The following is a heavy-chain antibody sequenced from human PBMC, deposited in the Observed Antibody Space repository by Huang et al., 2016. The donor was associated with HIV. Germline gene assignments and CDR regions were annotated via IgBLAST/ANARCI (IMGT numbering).Heavy chain of an antibody. D-gene: IGHD3-10*01. CDR3: AREGTTNGYGWASSGYGMDV. CDR1: GFTLSYYI. J-gene: IGHJ6*02. CDR2: ISSGGVKR. Sequence: EVQLVESGGGLVKTGGSLRLCCTASGFTLSYYIMNVVRQPPGKCVEVLSSISSGGVKRDNADSLKGRCTIAIYNAKNYLYLQMNSMRAVDTAVYYCAREGTTNGYGWASSGYGMDVWGQGTTVTVSS. V-gene: IGHV3-21*01.